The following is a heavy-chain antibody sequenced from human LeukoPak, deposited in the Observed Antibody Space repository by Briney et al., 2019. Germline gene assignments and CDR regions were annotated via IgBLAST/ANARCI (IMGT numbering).Heavy chain of an antibody. CDR3: ARRAYSAAYWKHFDY. Sequence: GSLRLSCEGSGFTFSSFGMSWVRQAPGKGLEWIGSIYYHENTYYNSSLKSRVTISVDTSKNQFSLKLNSVTAADTAVYFCARRAYSAAYWKHFDYWGQGTLVTVSS. V-gene: IGHV4-39*01. J-gene: IGHJ4*02. D-gene: IGHD1-1*01. CDR1: GFTFSSFG. CDR2: IYYHENT.